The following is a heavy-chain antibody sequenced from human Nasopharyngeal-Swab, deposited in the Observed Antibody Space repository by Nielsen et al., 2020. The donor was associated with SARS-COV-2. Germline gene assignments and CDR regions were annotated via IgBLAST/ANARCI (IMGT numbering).Heavy chain of an antibody. J-gene: IGHJ3*02. Sequence: ASVKVSCKASGYTFTSYAMNWVRQAPGQGLEWRGWINTNTGNPTYAQGFTGRFVFSLDTSVSTAYLQISSLKAEDTAVYYCASSPGGIAVAGTLFAFDIWGQGTMVTVSS. V-gene: IGHV7-4-1*02. D-gene: IGHD6-19*01. CDR2: INTNTGNP. CDR3: ASSPGGIAVAGTLFAFDI. CDR1: GYTFTSYA.